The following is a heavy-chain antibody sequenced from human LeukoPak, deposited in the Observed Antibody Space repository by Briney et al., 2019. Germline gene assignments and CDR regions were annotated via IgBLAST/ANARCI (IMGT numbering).Heavy chain of an antibody. V-gene: IGHV3-23*01. J-gene: IGHJ4*02. CDR2: ISGSGGST. CDR3: ARDGGDYDILTGSKRSFDY. Sequence: GSLRLSCAASGFTFSSYAMSWVRQAPGKGLEWVSAISGSGGSTYYADSVKGRFTISRDNAKNSLYLQMNSLRAEDTAVYYCARDGGDYDILTGSKRSFDYWGQGTLVTVSS. D-gene: IGHD3-9*01. CDR1: GFTFSSYA.